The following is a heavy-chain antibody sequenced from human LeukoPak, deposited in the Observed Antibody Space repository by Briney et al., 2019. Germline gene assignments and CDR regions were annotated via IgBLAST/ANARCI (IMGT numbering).Heavy chain of an antibody. CDR3: AKDLSCSY. Sequence: GGSLRLSCAASGFTFNTNSHAMRWVRQARGRGLEWVSSVSESGDITYYADSVKGHFTSSRDISKNPLYLQMNSLRDADTAVYYCAKDLSCSYWGQGTLVTVSS. CDR1: GFTFNTNSHA. D-gene: IGHD4/OR15-4a*01. CDR2: VSESGDIT. J-gene: IGHJ4*02. V-gene: IGHV3-23*01.